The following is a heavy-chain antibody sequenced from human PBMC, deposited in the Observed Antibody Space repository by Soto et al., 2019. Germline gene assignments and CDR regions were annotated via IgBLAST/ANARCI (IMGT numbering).Heavy chain of an antibody. D-gene: IGHD1-1*01. V-gene: IGHV3-30*18. CDR3: AKKRRAGTTPSYFDY. CDR1: GFTFSSYG. Sequence: PGGSLRLSCAASGFTFSSYGMHWVRQAPGKGLEWVAVISYDGSNKYYADSVKGRFTISRDNSKNTLYLQMNSLRAEDTAVYYCAKKRRAGTTPSYFDYWGQGTLVTVSS. CDR2: ISYDGSNK. J-gene: IGHJ4*02.